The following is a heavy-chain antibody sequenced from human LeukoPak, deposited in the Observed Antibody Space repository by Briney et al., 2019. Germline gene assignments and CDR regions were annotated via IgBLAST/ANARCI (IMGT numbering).Heavy chain of an antibody. D-gene: IGHD6-13*01. Sequence: SETLSLTCTVSGASISSYYWGWIRQPPGKGLEWIGYIYYRGSTHYNPSLKSRVTVSVDTSKNQFSLRLSSVTAADTAVYYCASGPYPAAGTDHQFDYWGQGTQVTVSS. J-gene: IGHJ4*02. CDR2: IYYRGST. CDR3: ASGPYPAAGTDHQFDY. CDR1: GASISSYY. V-gene: IGHV4-59*01.